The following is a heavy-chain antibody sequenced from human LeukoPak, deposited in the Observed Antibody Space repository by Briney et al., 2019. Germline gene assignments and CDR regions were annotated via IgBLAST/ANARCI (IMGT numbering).Heavy chain of an antibody. CDR1: GFTFSSYA. CDR2: ITGTT. CDR3: VKAFREYGSSTYSSFDI. J-gene: IGHJ3*02. Sequence: GGSLRLSCAASGFTFSSYAMSWVRQAPGKGLQWVSTITGTTHYADSVRGRFTISRDNSKNILYLQMNSLSTEDTAIYYCVKAFREYGSSTYSSFDIWGQGTMVTVSS. V-gene: IGHV3-23*01. D-gene: IGHD6-13*01.